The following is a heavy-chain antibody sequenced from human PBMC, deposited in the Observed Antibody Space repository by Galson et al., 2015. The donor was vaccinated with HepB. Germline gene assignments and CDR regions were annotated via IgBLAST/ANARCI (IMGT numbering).Heavy chain of an antibody. CDR2: ISESGGST. J-gene: IGHJ2*01. D-gene: IGHD6-19*01. V-gene: IGHV3-23*01. CDR3: AKVAGDWWYFDL. CDR1: RSTFSSYA. Sequence: SLRLSCAASRSTFSSYAMTWDRQAPGKGLEWVSAISESGGSTYYADSVKGRFTVSRDNSKNTLYLQMNSLRAEDTAVYYCAKVAGDWWYFDLWGRGTLVTVCS.